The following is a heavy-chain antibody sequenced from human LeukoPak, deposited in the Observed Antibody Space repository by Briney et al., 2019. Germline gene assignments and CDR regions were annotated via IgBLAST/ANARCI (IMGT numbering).Heavy chain of an antibody. CDR3: ARDYGGNSGEFDP. D-gene: IGHD4-23*01. CDR1: GGSITSYY. Sequence: SETLSLTCSVSGGSITSYYWSWIRQSPMKGLEWIGSVYNRGTTYYDPSLKSRVTISGDTSKNQLSLRMTYVTTADTAVYFCARDYGGNSGEFDPWGQGTLVTVSS. V-gene: IGHV4-59*01. J-gene: IGHJ5*02. CDR2: VYNRGTT.